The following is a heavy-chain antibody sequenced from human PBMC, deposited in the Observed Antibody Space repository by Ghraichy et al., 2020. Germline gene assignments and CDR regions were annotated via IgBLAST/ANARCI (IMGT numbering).Heavy chain of an antibody. CDR1: GFTFSSYE. V-gene: IGHV3-48*03. J-gene: IGHJ6*02. Sequence: GESLNISCAASGFTFSSYEMRWVRQAPGKGLEWVSSISSSGRTTYYADSVKGRFTISRDNAKNSLSLQMNSLRAEDTAVYYCARAGLWSGYYAYYGMDVWGQGTTVTVSS. CDR2: ISSSGRTT. D-gene: IGHD3-3*01. CDR3: ARAGLWSGYYAYYGMDV.